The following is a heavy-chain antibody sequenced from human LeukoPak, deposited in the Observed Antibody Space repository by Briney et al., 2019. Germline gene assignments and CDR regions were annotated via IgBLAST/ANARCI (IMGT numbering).Heavy chain of an antibody. CDR2: ISYDGSNK. CDR1: GFTFSSYA. V-gene: IGHV3-30*04. CDR3: ARGSGSGDF. Sequence: PGGSLRLSCAASGFTFSSYAMHWVRQAPGKGLEWVAVISYDGSNKYYADSVKGRFTISRDNSKNTLYLQMNSLRAEDTAVYYCARGSGSGDFWGQGTRVTVSS. D-gene: IGHD3-3*01. J-gene: IGHJ4*02.